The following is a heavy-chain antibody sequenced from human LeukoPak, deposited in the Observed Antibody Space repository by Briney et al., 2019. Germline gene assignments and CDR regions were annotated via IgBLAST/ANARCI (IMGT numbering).Heavy chain of an antibody. CDR1: GFHFSSYT. V-gene: IGHV3-48*01. CDR2: IISSTSTR. J-gene: IGHJ3*02. CDR3: VRDKDYAFDI. Sequence: SGGSLRLSCAASGFHFSSYTMNWVRQAPGKGLEWISYIISSTSTRSYADSVKGRFIISRDNAKDSLHLQMNSLRPEDTAVYYCVRDKDYAFDIWGQGTIVTVSS. D-gene: IGHD3-16*01.